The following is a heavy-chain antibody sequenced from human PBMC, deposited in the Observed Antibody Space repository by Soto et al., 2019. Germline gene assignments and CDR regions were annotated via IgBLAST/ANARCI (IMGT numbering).Heavy chain of an antibody. D-gene: IGHD6-13*01. Sequence: SETLSLTCAVYGGSFSGYYWSWIRQPPGKGLEWIEEINHSGSTNYNPSLKSRVTISVDTSKNQFSLKLSSVTAADTAVYYCARGNLRIAAAGHVDYWGQGTLVTVSS. CDR3: ARGNLRIAAAGHVDY. CDR2: INHSGST. J-gene: IGHJ4*02. V-gene: IGHV4-34*01. CDR1: GGSFSGYY.